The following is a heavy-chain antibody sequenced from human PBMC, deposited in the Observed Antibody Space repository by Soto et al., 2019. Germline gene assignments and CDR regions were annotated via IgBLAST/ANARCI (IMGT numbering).Heavy chain of an antibody. Sequence: QVQLVQSGAEVRKPGSSVKVSCKASGGTFNSYAINWVRQAPGQGLEWMGGIIPIFGTPKYAQNFQGGVTITADESTSTVYMELSSLTSEDTAVYYCARATAWFGLEGENWLDHWGQGTLVSVSS. D-gene: IGHD3-10*01. V-gene: IGHV1-69*01. J-gene: IGHJ5*02. CDR3: ARATAWFGLEGENWLDH. CDR1: GGTFNSYA. CDR2: IIPIFGTP.